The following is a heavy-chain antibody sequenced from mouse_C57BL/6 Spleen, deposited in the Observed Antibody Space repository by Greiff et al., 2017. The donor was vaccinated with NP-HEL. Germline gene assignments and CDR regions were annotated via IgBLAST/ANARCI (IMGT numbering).Heavy chain of an antibody. J-gene: IGHJ4*01. V-gene: IGHV10-1*01. Sequence: EVQLVESGGGLVQPKGSLKLSCAASGFSFNTYAMNWVRQAPGQGLEWVARIRSKSNNYATYYADSVKDRFTISRDDSESMLYLQMNNLKTEDTAMYYCVRDYDYGPDYYAMDYWGQGTSVTVSS. CDR3: VRDYDYGPDYYAMDY. D-gene: IGHD2-4*01. CDR1: GFSFNTYA. CDR2: IRSKSNNYAT.